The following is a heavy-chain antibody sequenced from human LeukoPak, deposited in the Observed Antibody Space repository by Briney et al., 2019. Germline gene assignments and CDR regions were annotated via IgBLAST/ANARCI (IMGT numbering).Heavy chain of an antibody. CDR2: IYYSGST. Sequence: SETLSLTCTVSGGSISSSSYHWGWIRQPPGKGLEWIGSIYYSGSTYYNPSLKSRVTISVDTSKNQFSLKLSSVTAADTAVYYCARIGYSSGWPQIDYWGQGTLVTVSS. J-gene: IGHJ4*02. CDR3: ARIGYSSGWPQIDY. D-gene: IGHD6-19*01. V-gene: IGHV4-39*01. CDR1: GGSISSSSYH.